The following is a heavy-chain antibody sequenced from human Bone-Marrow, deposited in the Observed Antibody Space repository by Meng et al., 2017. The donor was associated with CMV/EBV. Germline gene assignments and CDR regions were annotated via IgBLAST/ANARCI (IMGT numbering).Heavy chain of an antibody. CDR3: AREPTFGPTTYYFDY. J-gene: IGHJ4*02. CDR2: INPNSGGT. CDR1: GYTFTSYD. Sequence: ASVKVSCKASGYTFTSYDINWVRQAPGQGLEWMGWINPNSGGTNYAQKFQGRVTMTRDTSISTAYMELSRLRSDDTAVYYCAREPTFGPTTYYFDYWGQGTLVTVSS. D-gene: IGHD3-16*01. V-gene: IGHV1-2*02.